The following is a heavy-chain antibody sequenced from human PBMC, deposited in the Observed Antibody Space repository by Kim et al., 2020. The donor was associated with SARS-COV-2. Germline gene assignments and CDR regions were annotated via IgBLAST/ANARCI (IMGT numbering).Heavy chain of an antibody. D-gene: IGHD3-9*01. CDR2: IKQDGSEK. CDR3: ARDGSGLRYFDWLSYYYGMDV. CDR1: GFTFSSYW. V-gene: IGHV3-7*03. J-gene: IGHJ6*02. Sequence: GGSLRLSCAASGFTFSSYWMSWVRQAPGKGLEWVANIKQDGSEKYYVDSVKGRFTISRDNAKNSLYLQMNSLRAEDTAVYYCARDGSGLRYFDWLSYYYGMDVWGQGTTVTVSS.